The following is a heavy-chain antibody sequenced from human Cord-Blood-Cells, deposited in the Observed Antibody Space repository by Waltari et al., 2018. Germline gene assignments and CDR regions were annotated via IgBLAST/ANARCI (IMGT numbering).Heavy chain of an antibody. D-gene: IGHD6-13*01. Sequence: QVQLVQSGAEVKKPGASVKVSCKASGYTFTSSYMHWVRQAPGQGLEWMGIINPSGGSTSYAQKFQGRVTMTRDTSTSTVYMELSSLRSEDTAVYYCARDGAAAGMDDYYYGMDVWGQGTTVTVSS. CDR2: INPSGGST. J-gene: IGHJ6*02. V-gene: IGHV1-46*01. CDR3: ARDGAAAGMDDYYYGMDV. CDR1: GYTFTSSY.